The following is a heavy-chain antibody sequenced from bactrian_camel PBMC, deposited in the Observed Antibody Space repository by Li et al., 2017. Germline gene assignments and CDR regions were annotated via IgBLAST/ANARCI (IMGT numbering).Heavy chain of an antibody. J-gene: IGHJ4*01. CDR2: IRAGGGIS. D-gene: IGHD7*01. V-gene: IGHV3S40*01. CDR3: AAKENADGIWWYTSSSYKL. Sequence: VQLVESGGGLVQPGGSLRLSCAASGFSFSRFCLAWFRRAPGKEEEGVAAIRAGGGISRYDVSVRGRFTITQDNAKRTVYLQMDTLTPEDTAMYYCAAKENADGIWWYTSSSYKLWGQGTQVTVS. CDR1: GFSFSRFC.